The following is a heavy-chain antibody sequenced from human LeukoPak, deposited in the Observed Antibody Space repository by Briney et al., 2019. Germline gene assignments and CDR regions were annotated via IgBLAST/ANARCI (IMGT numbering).Heavy chain of an antibody. Sequence: GGSMTLSCEVSGLTFCNYALRWVRQVPGGGRVWVSGITGSGGSTYYADSVEDRFTLSRHNHKNTLDLKMNSPRAEDTGVYFRAKEDGGSVATTDFDYWGQGTLVTVSS. V-gene: IGHV3-23*01. D-gene: IGHD5-12*01. J-gene: IGHJ4*02. CDR3: AKEDGGSVATTDFDY. CDR2: ITGSGGST. CDR1: GLTFCNYA.